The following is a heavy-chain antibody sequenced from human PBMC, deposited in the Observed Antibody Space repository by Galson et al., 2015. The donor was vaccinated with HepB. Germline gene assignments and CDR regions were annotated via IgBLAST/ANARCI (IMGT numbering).Heavy chain of an antibody. V-gene: IGHV3-23*01. J-gene: IGHJ4*02. CDR2: LTGSGNTT. D-gene: IGHD6-25*01. CDR1: GFTFHGYA. CDR3: AIGGGIAAAGWNRY. Sequence: SLRLSCAASGFTFHGYAMNWFRQAPGKGLEWVSALTGSGNTTFYADSVKGRFTISRDNSKNTLYLQMNSLRAADTATYYCAIGGGIAAAGWNRYWGQGALVTVTS.